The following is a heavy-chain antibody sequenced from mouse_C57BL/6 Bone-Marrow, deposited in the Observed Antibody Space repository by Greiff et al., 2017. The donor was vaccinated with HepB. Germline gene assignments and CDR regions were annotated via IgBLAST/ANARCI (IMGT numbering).Heavy chain of an antibody. J-gene: IGHJ4*01. CDR2: SRNKANDYTT. V-gene: IGHV7-1*01. CDR3: ARDAGGYYAMDY. Sequence: EVHLVESGGGLVQSGRSLRLSCATSGFTFSDFYMEWVRQAPGKGLEWIAASRNKANDYTTEYSASVKGRFIVSRDTSQSILYLQMNALRAEDTAIYYCARDAGGYYAMDYWGQGTSVTVSS. CDR1: GFTFSDFY.